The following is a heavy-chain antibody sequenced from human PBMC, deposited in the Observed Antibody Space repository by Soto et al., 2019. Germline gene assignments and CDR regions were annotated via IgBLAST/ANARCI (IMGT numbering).Heavy chain of an antibody. Sequence: GGSLRLSCAASGFTFSSYGMHWVRQAPGKGLEWVAVISYDGSNKYYADSVKDRFTISRDNSKNTLYLQMNSLRAEDTAVYYCAKDRKEGYSSSWYPPYFGYWGQGTLVTVSS. J-gene: IGHJ4*02. CDR1: GFTFSSYG. V-gene: IGHV3-30*18. CDR2: ISYDGSNK. CDR3: AKDRKEGYSSSWYPPYFGY. D-gene: IGHD6-13*01.